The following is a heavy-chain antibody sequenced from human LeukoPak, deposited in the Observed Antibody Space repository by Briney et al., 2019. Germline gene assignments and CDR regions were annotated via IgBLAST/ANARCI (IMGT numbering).Heavy chain of an antibody. CDR3: AREGGYSYAGNWFDP. CDR2: ITPIFGTA. J-gene: IGHJ5*02. D-gene: IGHD5-18*01. CDR1: GGTFSSYA. Sequence: SVKVSCKASGGTFSSYAISWVRQAPGQGLEWMGGITPIFGTANYAQRFQGRVTITADKSTSTAYMELSSLRSEDTAVYYCAREGGYSYAGNWFDPWGQGTLVTVSS. V-gene: IGHV1-69*06.